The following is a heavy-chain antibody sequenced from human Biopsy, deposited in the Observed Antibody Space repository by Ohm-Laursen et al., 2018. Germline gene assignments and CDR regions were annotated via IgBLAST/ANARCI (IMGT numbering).Heavy chain of an antibody. CDR3: TRAEAGSGSLLYFDY. V-gene: IGHV3-74*01. CDR1: EFIFSRFW. D-gene: IGHD3-10*01. Sequence: SLRLSCSASEFIFSRFWMYWVRQAPGKGLVWVSRINTDGSSTNYADAVKGRFTISRDNAKNTVFLQMNSLRAVDTAVYYCTRAEAGSGSLLYFDYWGQGTLVTVSS. J-gene: IGHJ4*02. CDR2: INTDGSST.